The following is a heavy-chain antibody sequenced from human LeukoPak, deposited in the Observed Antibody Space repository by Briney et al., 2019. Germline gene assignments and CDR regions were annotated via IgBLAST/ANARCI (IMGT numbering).Heavy chain of an antibody. V-gene: IGHV1-8*01. Sequence: ASVKVSCKASGYTFTGYYMHWVRQAPGQGLEWMGWINPNSGNTGYAQKFQGRVTITRNTSISTAYMELSSLRSEDTAVYYCARNLRGNYDILTGYYKAVDYWGQGTLVTVSS. J-gene: IGHJ4*02. CDR1: GYTFTGYY. CDR2: INPNSGNT. CDR3: ARNLRGNYDILTGYYKAVDY. D-gene: IGHD3-9*01.